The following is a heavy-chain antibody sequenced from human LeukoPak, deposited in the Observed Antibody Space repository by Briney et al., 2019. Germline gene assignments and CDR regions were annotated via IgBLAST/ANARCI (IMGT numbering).Heavy chain of an antibody. Sequence: PGRSLRLSCAASGFTFSSYAMHWVRQAPGKGLEWVAVISFDGSNEYYADFVKGRFTISRDNSKNTLYLQMNSLRAEDTAVYYCTRAKWLILPGDYWGQGTLVTVSS. CDR1: GFTFSSYA. V-gene: IGHV3-30-3*01. CDR3: TRAKWLILPGDY. CDR2: ISFDGSNE. D-gene: IGHD6-19*01. J-gene: IGHJ4*02.